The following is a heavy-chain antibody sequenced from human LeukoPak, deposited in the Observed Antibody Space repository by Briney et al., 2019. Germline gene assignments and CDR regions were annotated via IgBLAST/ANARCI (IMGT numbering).Heavy chain of an antibody. D-gene: IGHD3-10*01. CDR3: ARVKSITMVRGAPRWYYYMDV. CDR2: ISAYNGNT. V-gene: IGHV1-18*01. CDR1: AYTFNTYG. Sequence: ASVKVSCKASAYTFNTYGITWVRQAPGQGLEWMGWISAYNGNTNYAQNLQGRVTMTTDTSTSTAYMELRSLRSEDTAVYYCARVKSITMVRGAPRWYYYMDVWGKGTTVTVSS. J-gene: IGHJ6*03.